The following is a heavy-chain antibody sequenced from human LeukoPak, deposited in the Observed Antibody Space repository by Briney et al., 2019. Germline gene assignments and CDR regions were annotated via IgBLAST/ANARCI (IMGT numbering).Heavy chain of an antibody. D-gene: IGHD3-16*02. CDR3: ARALFRLGELSSLDY. CDR1: GFTFSSYA. J-gene: IGHJ4*02. CDR2: ISYDGSNK. V-gene: IGHV3-30*04. Sequence: GGSLRLSCAAPGFTFSSYAMHWVRQAPGKGLEWVAVISYDGSNKYYADSVKGRFTISRDNSKNTLYQQMNSLRAEDTAVYYCARALFRLGELSSLDYWGQGTLATVSS.